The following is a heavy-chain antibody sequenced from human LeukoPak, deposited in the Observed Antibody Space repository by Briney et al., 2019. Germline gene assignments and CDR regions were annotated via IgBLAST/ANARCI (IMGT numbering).Heavy chain of an antibody. CDR3: ARGGKIGVYYYFYMDV. D-gene: IGHD2/OR15-2a*01. CDR2: IKEDGSDK. Sequence: GGSLRLSCVASGFTFGTYWMSWVRQAPGKGLEWVAHIKEDGSDKYYVDSEKGRFTISRDNAKNSLYLQVNSLRAEDTAVYYCARGGKIGVYYYFYMDVWGKGTTVIVSS. J-gene: IGHJ6*03. V-gene: IGHV3-7*01. CDR1: GFTFGTYW.